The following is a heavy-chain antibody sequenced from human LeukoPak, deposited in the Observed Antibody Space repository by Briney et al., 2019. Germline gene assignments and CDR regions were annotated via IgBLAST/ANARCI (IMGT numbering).Heavy chain of an antibody. CDR1: GFTFSSYA. Sequence: GGSLRLSCAASGFTFSSYAMSWVRQAPGKGLEWVSAISGSGGSTYYADSVKGRFTISRDNSKSTLYLQMNSLRAEDTAVYYCAKVRMYYYDSSGYYRDYWGQGTLVTVSS. D-gene: IGHD3-22*01. V-gene: IGHV3-23*01. J-gene: IGHJ4*02. CDR2: ISGSGGST. CDR3: AKVRMYYYDSSGYYRDY.